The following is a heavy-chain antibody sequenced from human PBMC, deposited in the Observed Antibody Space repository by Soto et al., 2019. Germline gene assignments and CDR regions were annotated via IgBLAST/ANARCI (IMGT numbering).Heavy chain of an antibody. CDR2: IYSGGST. V-gene: IGHV3-53*01. J-gene: IGHJ4*02. Sequence: GSLRLSCAASGFTVSSNYMSWVRQAPGKGLEWVSVIYSGGSTYYADSVKGRFTISRDNSKNTLYLQMNSLRAEDTAVYYCVRDRPPLAAAGTGRSAPDYWGQGTLVTVSS. CDR3: VRDRPPLAAAGTGRSAPDY. CDR1: GFTVSSNY. D-gene: IGHD6-13*01.